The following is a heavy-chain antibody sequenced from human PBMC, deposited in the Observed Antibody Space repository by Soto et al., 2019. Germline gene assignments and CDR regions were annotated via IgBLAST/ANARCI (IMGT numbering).Heavy chain of an antibody. V-gene: IGHV1-69*01. D-gene: IGHD2-15*01. J-gene: IGHJ5*02. Sequence: QVQLVQSGAEVKKPGSSVKVSCTASGLTFSSYAISWVRQAPGHGLEWMGGIIPIFGTANYAQKFQGRVTITADESTSTAYMELSSLRSEDTAVYYCARYSVVAATPYWFDPWGQGTLVTVAS. CDR1: GLTFSSYA. CDR2: IIPIFGTA. CDR3: ARYSVVAATPYWFDP.